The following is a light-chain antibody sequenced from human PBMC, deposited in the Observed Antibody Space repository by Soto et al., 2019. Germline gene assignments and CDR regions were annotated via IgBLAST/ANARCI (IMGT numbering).Light chain of an antibody. V-gene: IGKV1-5*03. CDR3: HQYNSYSEA. J-gene: IGKJ1*01. Sequence: DIQMTQSPSTLSASVGDRVTITFRASQSISRCLSCYQQKPGKAPKLLIYKASSLESGVPSIFSGSGSGTEFTLTISSLQPDDFAPYYCHQYNSYSEAFGQRTKVDIK. CDR1: QSISRC. CDR2: KAS.